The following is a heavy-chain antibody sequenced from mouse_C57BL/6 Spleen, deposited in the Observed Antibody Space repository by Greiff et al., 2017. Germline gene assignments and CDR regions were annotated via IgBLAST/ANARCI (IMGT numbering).Heavy chain of an antibody. CDR2: IYPGSGST. CDR1: GYTFTSYW. V-gene: IGHV1-55*01. J-gene: IGHJ1*03. D-gene: IGHD1-1*01. CDR3: ARSFITTVVGYFDV. Sequence: QVQLKQSGAELVKPGASVKMSCKASGYTFTSYWITWVKQRPGQGLEWIGDIYPGSGSTNYNEKFKSKATMTVDTSSSTAYMQLSSLTSEDSAVYYCARSFITTVVGYFDVWGTGTTVTVSS.